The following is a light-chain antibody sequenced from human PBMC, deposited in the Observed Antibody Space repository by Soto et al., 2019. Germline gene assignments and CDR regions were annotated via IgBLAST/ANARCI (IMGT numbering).Light chain of an antibody. Sequence: DLQMTQSPSSLSASIGDRVTITCRASQNIDSYLNWYHQKPGNAPKLLIFAASTLQSGVPSRFSGSGSGTDFTLTISSLQPEDFATYFCQQTYSTLSYTFGQGTTLEIK. J-gene: IGKJ2*01. CDR1: QNIDSY. CDR3: QQTYSTLSYT. V-gene: IGKV1-39*01. CDR2: AAS.